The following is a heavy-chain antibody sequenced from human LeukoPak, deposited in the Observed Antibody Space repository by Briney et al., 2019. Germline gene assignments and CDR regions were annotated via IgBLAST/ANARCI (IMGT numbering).Heavy chain of an antibody. CDR3: ARDNPYFTSYCSGGSCSR. CDR1: DASFSRYY. Sequence: PSETLSLTCNVSDASFSRYYWTWVRQPAGKGLEWIGRIHSTGNTNYNPSFKGRVTMSLDMSRNHFFLNLSSVTAADTAVYYCARDNPYFTSYCSGGSCSRWGQGTLVTVSS. V-gene: IGHV4-4*07. D-gene: IGHD2-15*01. J-gene: IGHJ4*02. CDR2: IHSTGNT.